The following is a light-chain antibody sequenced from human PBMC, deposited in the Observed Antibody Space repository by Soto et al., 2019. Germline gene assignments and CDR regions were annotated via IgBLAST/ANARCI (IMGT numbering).Light chain of an antibody. CDR2: KAS. V-gene: IGKV1-5*03. J-gene: IGKJ5*01. CDR3: QHYNTYPIT. CDR1: QTIKNW. Sequence: DIQMTQSPSTLSASVGDRVTITCRASQTIKNWLAWYQQKPGMAPKLLIYKASTLETGVPSRFSGSASGTEFTLTINNLQPEDFATYYCQHYNTYPITFGQGTRLEI.